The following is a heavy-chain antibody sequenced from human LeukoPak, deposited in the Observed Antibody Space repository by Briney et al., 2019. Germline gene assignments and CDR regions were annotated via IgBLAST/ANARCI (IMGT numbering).Heavy chain of an antibody. V-gene: IGHV6-1*01. Sequence: SQTLSLTCAISGDSVSSNNAVWHWIRQSPSRGLEWLGRTYYKSKWSSNYAVSVKSRITITPDTSKNRFSLQLNSVTPDDTAVYYCSRSPDTALVNWGQDTLVTVSS. J-gene: IGHJ1*01. CDR2: TYYKSKWSS. CDR1: GDSVSSNNAV. CDR3: SRSPDTALVN. D-gene: IGHD5-18*01.